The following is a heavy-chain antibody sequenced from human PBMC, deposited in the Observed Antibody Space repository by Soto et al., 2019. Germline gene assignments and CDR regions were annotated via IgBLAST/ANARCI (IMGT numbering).Heavy chain of an antibody. J-gene: IGHJ3*02. CDR3: ARGDELYSYCYEHAFDI. CDR1: GGTFSSYA. Sequence: QVQLVQSGAEVKKPGSSVKVSCKASGGTFSSYAISWVRQAPGQGLEWMGGIIPIFGTANYAQKFQGRVTITEDESTSTAYMELSSMRSEDTAVYYCARGDELYSYCYEHAFDIWGQDTMVTVSS. V-gene: IGHV1-69*01. D-gene: IGHD5-18*01. CDR2: IIPIFGTA.